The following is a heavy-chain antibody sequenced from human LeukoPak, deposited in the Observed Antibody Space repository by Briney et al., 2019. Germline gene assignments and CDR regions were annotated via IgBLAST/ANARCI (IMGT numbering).Heavy chain of an antibody. J-gene: IGHJ3*01. Sequence: SETLSLTCTVSGGSISIGDYYWSWIRQPPGKGLECNGYIYYSGSTYYNPSLKSRVAISVDTSKSQFSLKLSSVTAADTAVYYCAREGRVVPAARLWGQGTMVTVSS. CDR2: IYYSGST. V-gene: IGHV4-30-4*01. CDR3: AREGRVVPAARL. D-gene: IGHD2-2*01. CDR1: GGSISIGDYY.